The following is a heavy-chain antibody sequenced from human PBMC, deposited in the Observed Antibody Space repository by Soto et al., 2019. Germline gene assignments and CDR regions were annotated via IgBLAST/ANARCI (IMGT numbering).Heavy chain of an antibody. Sequence: PWESLKISCKGSGYSFTSYWIGWVRQMPGKGLEWMGIIYPGDSDTRYSPSFQGQVTISADKSISIAYLQWSSLKAPDTAMYYCSRSSLALGYRSSWYDGFYYFDYWGQGTLITVSS. CDR3: SRSSLALGYRSSWYDGFYYFDY. D-gene: IGHD6-13*01. J-gene: IGHJ4*02. V-gene: IGHV5-51*01. CDR1: GYSFTSYW. CDR2: IYPGDSDT.